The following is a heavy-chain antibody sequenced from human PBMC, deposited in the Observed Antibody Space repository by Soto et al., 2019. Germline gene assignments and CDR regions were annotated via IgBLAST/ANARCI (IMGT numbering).Heavy chain of an antibody. D-gene: IGHD2-2*02. V-gene: IGHV5-51*01. Sequence: GESLKTSCQGSGYSFTTYWIGWVRQMPGKGLEWMGIIYPGDSDTRYSPSFQDQVTISADKSISTAYLQWSSLKASDTAIYYCATGGYCSGTRCYNFFDYWGQGTLVTVSS. J-gene: IGHJ4*02. CDR1: GYSFTTYW. CDR2: IYPGDSDT. CDR3: ATGGYCSGTRCYNFFDY.